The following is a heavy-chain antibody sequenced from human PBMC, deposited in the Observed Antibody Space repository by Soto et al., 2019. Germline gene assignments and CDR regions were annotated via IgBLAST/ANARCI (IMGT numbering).Heavy chain of an antibody. Sequence: EVQLVESGGGLVQPGGSLRLSCAASEFTFNNYWMHWVRQVPGKGLEWVSRINTDGSTTNYADSVMGRFTISRDNADNTVYLQMNSLRAEYTAVYYCAIGIYLKYGMDVWGQGATVTVSS. V-gene: IGHV3-74*01. J-gene: IGHJ6*02. CDR3: AIGIYLKYGMDV. CDR1: EFTFNNYW. D-gene: IGHD3-16*02. CDR2: INTDGSTT.